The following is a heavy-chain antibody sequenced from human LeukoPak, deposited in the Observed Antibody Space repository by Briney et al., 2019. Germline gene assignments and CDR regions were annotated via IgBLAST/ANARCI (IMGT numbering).Heavy chain of an antibody. J-gene: IGHJ4*02. CDR2: IYSGGST. CDR1: GFTVSSNY. Sequence: PGGSLRLSCAASGFTVSSNYMSWVRQAPGKGLEWVSVIYSGGSTYYADSVKGSFTISRDNSKNTLCLQMNSLRAEDTAVYYCARKGYSYGPLDYWGQGTLVTVSS. D-gene: IGHD5-18*01. CDR3: ARKGYSYGPLDY. V-gene: IGHV3-66*01.